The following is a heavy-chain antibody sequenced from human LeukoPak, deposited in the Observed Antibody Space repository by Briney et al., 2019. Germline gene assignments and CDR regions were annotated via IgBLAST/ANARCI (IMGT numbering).Heavy chain of an antibody. CDR2: IYHSGTT. J-gene: IGHJ5*02. Sequence: SETLSLTCAVSGYSISSGYYWGWIRQPPGKGLEWIGTIYHSGTTYYNPSLKSRVTMSVDTSKNQFSLRLRSVTAADTAVYYCARGQARLAWFDPWGQGTLVTVSS. V-gene: IGHV4-38-2*01. CDR3: ARGQARLAWFDP. D-gene: IGHD6-19*01. CDR1: GYSISSGYY.